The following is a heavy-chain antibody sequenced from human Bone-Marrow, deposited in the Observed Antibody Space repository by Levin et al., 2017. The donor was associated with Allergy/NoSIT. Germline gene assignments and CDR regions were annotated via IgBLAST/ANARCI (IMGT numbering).Heavy chain of an antibody. J-gene: IGHJ6*02. CDR2: INSDGSST. V-gene: IGHV3-74*01. Sequence: GESLKISCAASGFTFSSYWMHWVRQAPGKGLVWVSRINSDGSSTSYADSVKGRFTISRDNAKNTLYLQMNSLRAEDTAVYYCARAPLLYYYYGMDVWGQGTTVTVSS. CDR3: ARAPLLYYYYGMDV. CDR1: GFTFSSYW.